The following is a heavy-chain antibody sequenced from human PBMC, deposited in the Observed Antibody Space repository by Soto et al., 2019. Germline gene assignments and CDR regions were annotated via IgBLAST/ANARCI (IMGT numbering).Heavy chain of an antibody. V-gene: IGHV4-30-2*01. J-gene: IGHJ5*02. CDR3: ARVVVAAKGGWFDP. CDR1: GGSISSGDYC. Sequence: QLQLQESGSGLVKPSQTLSLTCAVSGGSISSGDYCWSWIRQAPGKGLEWIGYMYNSGSTYYNPSLKSRGTISVDRSKNQFSLKLSSVTAADTAVYYCARVVVAAKGGWFDPWGQGTLVTVSS. CDR2: MYNSGST. D-gene: IGHD2-15*01.